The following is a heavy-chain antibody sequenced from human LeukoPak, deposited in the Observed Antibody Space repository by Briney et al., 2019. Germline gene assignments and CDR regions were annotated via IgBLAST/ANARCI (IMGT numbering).Heavy chain of an antibody. CDR2: IYSSGST. CDR1: GGSISRYY. V-gene: IGHV4-59*08. J-gene: IGHJ4*02. D-gene: IGHD6-19*01. Sequence: SETLSLTCTVSGGSISRYYWSWIREPPGKGLEWSGYIYSSGSTNYNPSLKSRVTISVDTSKNQHSLKLRSVTAADTAVYFCARHSAYSSGWFHYWGQGTLVTVSS. CDR3: ARHSAYSSGWFHY.